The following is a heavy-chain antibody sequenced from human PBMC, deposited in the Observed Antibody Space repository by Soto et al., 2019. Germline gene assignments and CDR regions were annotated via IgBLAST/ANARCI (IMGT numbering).Heavy chain of an antibody. CDR2: TGSGTGPG. V-gene: IGHV1-69*06. J-gene: IGHJ4*02. CDR1: GGSLSTNP. CDR3: ARRDSGGFYRFFDS. Sequence: QVQLVQSGTEVKKPGSSVKVSCKASGGSLSTNPISWVRQAPGQGLEWMGGTGSGTGPGNHAQKFQGRLXXXXXKSTSTVYMELTNLSSEDTAVYYCARRDSGGFYRFFDSWGQGTLVTVSS. D-gene: IGHD2-15*01.